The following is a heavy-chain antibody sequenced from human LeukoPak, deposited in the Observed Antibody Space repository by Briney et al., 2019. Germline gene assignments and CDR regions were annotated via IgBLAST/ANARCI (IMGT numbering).Heavy chain of an antibody. Sequence: SETLSLTCTVSGGSISSYYWSWIRQPPGKGLEWIGYIYYSGRTNYNPSLKSRVTISVDTSKNQFSLKLSSVTAADTAVYYCARGYCSGGTCYGYFDLWGRGTLVTVSS. CDR2: IYYSGRT. V-gene: IGHV4-59*08. J-gene: IGHJ2*01. D-gene: IGHD2-15*01. CDR3: ARGYCSGGTCYGYFDL. CDR1: GGSISSYY.